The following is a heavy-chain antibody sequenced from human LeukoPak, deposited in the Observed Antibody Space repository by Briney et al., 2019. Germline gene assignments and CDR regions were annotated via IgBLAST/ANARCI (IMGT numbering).Heavy chain of an antibody. Sequence: SETLSLTCTVSGGSISSYYWSWIRQPAGKGLEWIGRIYTSGSTNYNPSLKSRVTMSVDTSKNQFSLKLSSVTAADTAVYYCARDLILTGYYSDYYYMDVWGKGTTVTISS. D-gene: IGHD3-9*01. CDR3: ARDLILTGYYSDYYYMDV. V-gene: IGHV4-4*07. CDR2: IYTSGST. CDR1: GGSISSYY. J-gene: IGHJ6*03.